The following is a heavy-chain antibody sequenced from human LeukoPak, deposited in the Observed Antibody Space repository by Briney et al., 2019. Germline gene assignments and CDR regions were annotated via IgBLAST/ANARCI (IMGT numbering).Heavy chain of an antibody. V-gene: IGHV1-2*06. CDR3: ARDFRSGYYFDAFDI. D-gene: IGHD3-22*01. Sequence: ASVKVSCKASGYTFTGYYMHWVRQAPGQGLEWMGRINPNSGGTNYAQKFQGRVTMTRDTSISTAYMELSRLRSDDTAVYYCARDFRSGYYFDAFDIWGQGTMVTVSS. CDR1: GYTFTGYY. J-gene: IGHJ3*02. CDR2: INPNSGGT.